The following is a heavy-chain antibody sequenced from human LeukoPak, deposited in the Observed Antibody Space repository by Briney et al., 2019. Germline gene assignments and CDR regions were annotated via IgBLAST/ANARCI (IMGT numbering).Heavy chain of an antibody. CDR2: IYSGGST. Sequence: PGGSLRLSCAASGFTVSSNYMSWVRQAPGKGLEWVSVIYSGGSTYYADSVKGRFTISRDNSKNTLYLQMNSLRAEDTAVYYCAREANEYYYGSGSYPKTYYFDYWGQGTLVTVSS. J-gene: IGHJ4*02. V-gene: IGHV3-53*01. D-gene: IGHD3-10*01. CDR1: GFTVSSNY. CDR3: AREANEYYYGSGSYPKTYYFDY.